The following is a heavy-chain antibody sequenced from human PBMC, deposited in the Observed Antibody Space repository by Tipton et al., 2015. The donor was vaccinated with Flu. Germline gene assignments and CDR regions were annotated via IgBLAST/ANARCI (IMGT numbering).Heavy chain of an antibody. Sequence: TLSLTCTVSGGSVTSSYWSWIRQPAGKGLEWIGRISTSGSTNYNASLESRVTMSIDSSKNQFSLKVRSLTTADTAMYYCARMIRGWFDPWGHGTLVTVSS. CDR3: ARMIRGWFDP. CDR1: GGSVTSSY. CDR2: ISTSGST. J-gene: IGHJ5*02. D-gene: IGHD3-22*01. V-gene: IGHV4-4*07.